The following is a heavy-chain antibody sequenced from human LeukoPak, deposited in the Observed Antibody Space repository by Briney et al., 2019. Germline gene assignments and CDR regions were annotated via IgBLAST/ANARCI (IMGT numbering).Heavy chain of an antibody. CDR3: ARTLVVVVPAAYYYHYYMDV. CDR1: GFSLSTSGMC. Sequence: SGPALVKPTQTLTLTCTFSGFSLSTSGMCVSWIRQPPGKALEWLARIDWDDDKYYSTSLKTRLTISKDTSKNQVVLTMTNMDPVDTATYYCARTLVVVVPAAYYYHYYMDVWGKGTTVTISS. V-gene: IGHV2-70*11. CDR2: IDWDDDK. J-gene: IGHJ6*03. D-gene: IGHD2-2*01.